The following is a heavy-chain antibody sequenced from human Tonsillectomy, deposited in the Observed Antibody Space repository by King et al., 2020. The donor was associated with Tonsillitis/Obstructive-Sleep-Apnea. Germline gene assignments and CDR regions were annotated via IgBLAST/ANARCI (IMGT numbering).Heavy chain of an antibody. CDR1: GYTFTSYA. V-gene: IGHV1-3*01. J-gene: IGHJ3*02. Sequence: QLVQSGAEVKKPGASVKVSCKASGYTFTSYAMHWVRQAPGQRLEWMGWINAGNGNTKYSQKFQGRVTITRDTSASTAYMELSSLRSEDTAVYYCARERGLLRAFDIWGQGTMVTVSS. CDR3: ARERGLLRAFDI. D-gene: IGHD2-15*01. CDR2: INAGNGNT.